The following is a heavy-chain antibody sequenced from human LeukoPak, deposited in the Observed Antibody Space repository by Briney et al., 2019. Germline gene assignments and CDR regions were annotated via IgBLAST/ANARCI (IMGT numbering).Heavy chain of an antibody. D-gene: IGHD6-13*01. Sequence: SETLSLTCTVSGGSISSSSYFWGWIRQPPGRGLEWIGTLYYSGTTSYNPSLQSRVTTSVDTSKNQFSLKLSSVTAADTSIYYCARLNADSSSWHYFDTWGQGTLVTVSS. CDR2: LYYSGTT. J-gene: IGHJ4*02. CDR3: ARLNADSSSWHYFDT. V-gene: IGHV4-39*01. CDR1: GGSISSSSYF.